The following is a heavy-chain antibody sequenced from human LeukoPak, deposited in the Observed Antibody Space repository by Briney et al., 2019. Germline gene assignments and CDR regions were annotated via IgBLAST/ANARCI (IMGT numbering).Heavy chain of an antibody. V-gene: IGHV1-69*05. CDR3: ARSNPGYCSSTSCYNIDY. D-gene: IGHD2-2*02. CDR2: IIPIFGTA. CDR1: GGTFSSYA. Sequence: SVKVSCKASGGTFSSYAISWVRQAPGQGLEWMGGIIPIFGTANYAQKFQGRVTITTDESTSTAYMELRSLRSEDTAVYYCARSNPGYCSSTSCYNIDYWGQGTLVTVSS. J-gene: IGHJ4*02.